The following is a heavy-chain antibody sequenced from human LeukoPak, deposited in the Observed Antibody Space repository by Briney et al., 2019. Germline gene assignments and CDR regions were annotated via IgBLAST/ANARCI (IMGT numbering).Heavy chain of an antibody. V-gene: IGHV7-4-1*02. CDR2: INTKTGNP. CDR3: ARLPAPPRTVATS. CDR1: GYTFTYYP. D-gene: IGHD5-12*01. J-gene: IGHJ5*02. Sequence: PRASVKVSCKASGYTFTYYPMNWVRQAPGQGLEWMGWINTKTGNPTYAQGFTGRFVFSLDTSVSTAYLQISNLETEDTAIYYCARLPAPPRTVATSWGQGTLVSVSS.